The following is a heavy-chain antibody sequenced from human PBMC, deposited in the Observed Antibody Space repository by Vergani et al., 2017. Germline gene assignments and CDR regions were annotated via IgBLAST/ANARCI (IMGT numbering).Heavy chain of an antibody. CDR3: ARDGVVVVPAANADYYYYMDV. CDR2: IYYSGST. V-gene: IGHV4-39*07. J-gene: IGHJ6*03. Sequence: QLQLQESGPGLVKPSETLSLTCTVSGGPISSSSYYWGWIRQPPGKGLEWIGSIYYSGSTYYNPSLKSRVTISVDTSKNQFSLKLSSVTAAATAVYYCARDGVVVVPAANADYYYYMDVWGKGTTVTVSS. CDR1: GGPISSSSYY. D-gene: IGHD2-2*01.